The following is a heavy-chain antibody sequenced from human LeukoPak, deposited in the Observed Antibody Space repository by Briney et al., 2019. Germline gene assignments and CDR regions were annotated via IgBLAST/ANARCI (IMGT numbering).Heavy chain of an antibody. CDR1: GYTFTNYG. V-gene: IGHV1-18*01. Sequence: GASVKVSCKASGYTFTNYGITWVRQAPGQGLEWMGWISTYRGNTNYAQKFQGRVTMTTDTPTSTAYMELRSLRSDDTAVYYCARGSSTSTRARLNYFDYWGQGTMVTVSS. CDR3: ARGSSTSTRARLNYFDY. CDR2: ISTYRGNT. D-gene: IGHD2-2*01. J-gene: IGHJ4*02.